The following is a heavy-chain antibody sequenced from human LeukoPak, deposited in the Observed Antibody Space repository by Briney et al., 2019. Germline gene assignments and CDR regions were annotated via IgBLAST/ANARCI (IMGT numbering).Heavy chain of an antibody. CDR3: ARLQSYCSGGSCYGYYYYYGMDV. J-gene: IGHJ6*02. D-gene: IGHD2-15*01. Sequence: PSETLSLTCAVYGGSFSGYYWSWIRQPPGKGLEWIGEINHSGSTNYNPSLKSRVTISVDTSKNQFSLKLSSVTAADTAVYYCARLQSYCSGGSCYGYYYYYGMDVWGQGTTVTVSS. V-gene: IGHV4-34*01. CDR1: GGSFSGYY. CDR2: INHSGST.